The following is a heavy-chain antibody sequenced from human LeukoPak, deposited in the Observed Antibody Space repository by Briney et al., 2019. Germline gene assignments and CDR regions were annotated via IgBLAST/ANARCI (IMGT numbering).Heavy chain of an antibody. D-gene: IGHD3-10*01. CDR2: IRYDGSNK. Sequence: PGGSLRLSCAASGFTFSSYGMHWVRQAPGKGLEWVAFIRYDGSNKYYADSVKGRFTISRDNSKNTLYLQMNGLRAEDTAVYYCANGYGSGSHNDAFDIWGQGTMVTVSS. J-gene: IGHJ3*02. CDR1: GFTFSSYG. CDR3: ANGYGSGSHNDAFDI. V-gene: IGHV3-30*02.